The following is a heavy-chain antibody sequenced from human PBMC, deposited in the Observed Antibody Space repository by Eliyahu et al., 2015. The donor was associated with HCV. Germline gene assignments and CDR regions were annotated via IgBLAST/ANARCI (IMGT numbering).Heavy chain of an antibody. CDR2: IYTRGST. V-gene: IGHV4-61*02. CDR1: GVSITSGTYF. CDR3: ARTLYSVDGEIDS. D-gene: IGHD3-10*01. J-gene: IGHJ4*02. Sequence: QVQLQESGPGLLKPSQTLSLTCTXSGVSITSGTYFWTWTRXPAGKGLEWIXRIYTRGSTSYXXSLESRVSISMDTSKNQFSLKLTSVTAADTAVYYCARTLYSVDGEIDSWGQGTQVTVSS.